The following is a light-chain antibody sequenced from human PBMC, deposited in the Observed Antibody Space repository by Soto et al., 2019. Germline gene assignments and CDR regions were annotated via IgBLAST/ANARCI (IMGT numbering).Light chain of an antibody. CDR3: QQYDNLPFT. Sequence: DIQMTQSPSSLSASVGDRVTITCQASQDITNYLSWYQQKPGKAPELLIYDASNLETGVPSRFSGSGSETDFTFTISSLQPEDTATYYCQQYDNLPFTFGPGTKVDIK. J-gene: IGKJ3*01. V-gene: IGKV1-33*01. CDR1: QDITNY. CDR2: DAS.